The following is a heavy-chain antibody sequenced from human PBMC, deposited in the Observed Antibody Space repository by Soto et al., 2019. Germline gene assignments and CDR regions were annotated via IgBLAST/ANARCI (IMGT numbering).Heavy chain of an antibody. J-gene: IGHJ4*02. CDR2: ISCSGGST. D-gene: IGHD6-19*01. V-gene: IGHV3-23*01. CDR1: GFTFSSYA. Sequence: EVQLLESGGGLVQPGGSLRLSCAASGFTFSSYAMSWVRQAPGKGLEWVSAISCSGGSTYYADSVKGRFTISRDNPKNTLYLQMKSLRADDTAVYFCAKDPYSSGWYYFDFWAQGPMVTVSS. CDR3: AKDPYSSGWYYFDF.